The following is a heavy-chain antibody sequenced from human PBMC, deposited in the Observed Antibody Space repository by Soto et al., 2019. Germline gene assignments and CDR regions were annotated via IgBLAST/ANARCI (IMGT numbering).Heavy chain of an antibody. CDR2: ISGSGGST. CDR3: AKDPLYYDFWSGTGGAFDI. CDR1: GFTFSSYA. J-gene: IGHJ3*02. D-gene: IGHD3-3*01. V-gene: IGHV3-23*01. Sequence: EVQLLESGGGLVQPWGSLRLSCAASGFTFSSYAMSWVRQAPGKGLEWVSAISGSGGSTYYADSVKGRFTISRDNSKNTLYLQMNSLRAEDTAVYYCAKDPLYYDFWSGTGGAFDIWGQGTMVTVSS.